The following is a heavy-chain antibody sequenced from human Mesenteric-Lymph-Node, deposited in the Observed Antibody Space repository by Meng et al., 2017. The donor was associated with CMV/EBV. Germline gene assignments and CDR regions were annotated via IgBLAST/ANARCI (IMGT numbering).Heavy chain of an antibody. V-gene: IGHV4-39*07. CDR2: ISYSGST. J-gene: IGHJ5*02. CDR1: SGSTSSSIYY. Sequence: SETLSPTCTVSSGSTSSSIYYWGWIRQPPGKGLEWIGTISYSGSTYYNPSLKSRVSISLDPSKNQFSLKLSSVTAADTAMYYCAGGYYDFWSGSAWGWFDPWGQGTLVTVSS. D-gene: IGHD3-3*01. CDR3: AGGYYDFWSGSAWGWFDP.